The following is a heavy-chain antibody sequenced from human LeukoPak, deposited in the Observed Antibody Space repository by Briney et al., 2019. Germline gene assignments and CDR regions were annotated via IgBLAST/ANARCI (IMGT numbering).Heavy chain of an antibody. D-gene: IGHD1-26*01. Sequence: PGGSLRLSCAASGFTFSNYWMGWVRQAPGKGLEWVANIKQDGSQKYFGDSVKGRFTISRDNAENSLFLQMSSLRDEDTAVYYCARGSGSYHFDSCWGQGTLVTVSS. J-gene: IGHJ4*02. V-gene: IGHV3-7*01. CDR2: IKQDGSQK. CDR3: ARGSGSYHFDSC. CDR1: GFTFSNYW.